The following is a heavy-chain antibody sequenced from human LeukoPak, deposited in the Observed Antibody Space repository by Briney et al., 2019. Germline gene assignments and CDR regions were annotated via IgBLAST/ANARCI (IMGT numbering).Heavy chain of an antibody. Sequence: GGSLRLSCAASGFTFSSYEMNWVRQAPGKGLEWVSIIYSGGSTFYADSVKGRFTISRDNAKNSLYLQMNSLRAEDTAVYYCAELGITMIGGVWGKGTTVTISS. CDR1: GFTFSSYE. D-gene: IGHD3-10*02. CDR2: IYSGGST. J-gene: IGHJ6*04. V-gene: IGHV3-48*03. CDR3: AELGITMIGGV.